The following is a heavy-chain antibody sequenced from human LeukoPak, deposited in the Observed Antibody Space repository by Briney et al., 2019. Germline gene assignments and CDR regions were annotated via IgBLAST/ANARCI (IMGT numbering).Heavy chain of an antibody. CDR3: ARSLWPEDY. D-gene: IGHD2-21*01. CDR1: GFAFSSYR. Sequence: PGGSLRLSCEASGFAFSSYRASWVRQAPGKGLEWVANINQDGNSQNYVDSVRGRFTISKDNAKNSVYLQMNSLRAEDTAVYYCARSLWPEDYWGQGILVTVSS. V-gene: IGHV3-7*01. CDR2: INQDGNSQ. J-gene: IGHJ4*02.